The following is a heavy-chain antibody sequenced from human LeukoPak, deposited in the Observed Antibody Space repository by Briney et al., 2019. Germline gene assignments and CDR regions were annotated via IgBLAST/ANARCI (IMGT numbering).Heavy chain of an antibody. CDR2: ISGSGGST. Sequence: GGSLRLSCAASGFTFSSYAMSWVRQAPGKGLEWVSAISGSGGSTCYADSVKGRFTISRDNSKNTLYLQMNSLRAEDTAVYYCAKVGWELLTYFDYWGQGTLVTVSS. CDR3: AKVGWELLTYFDY. CDR1: GFTFSSYA. D-gene: IGHD1-26*01. V-gene: IGHV3-23*01. J-gene: IGHJ4*02.